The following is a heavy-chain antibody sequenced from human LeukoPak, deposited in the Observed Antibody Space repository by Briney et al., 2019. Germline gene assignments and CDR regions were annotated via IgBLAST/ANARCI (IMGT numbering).Heavy chain of an antibody. Sequence: SETLSLTCTVSGGSISSSSYYWGWIRQPPGKGLEWIGSIYDSGSTYYNPSLKSRVTISVDTSKNQFSLKLNSVTAADTAVYYCARLTTVTTMGFDYWGQGTLVTVSS. D-gene: IGHD4-17*01. CDR3: ARLTTVTTMGFDY. CDR1: GGSISSSSYY. CDR2: IYDSGST. J-gene: IGHJ4*02. V-gene: IGHV4-39*01.